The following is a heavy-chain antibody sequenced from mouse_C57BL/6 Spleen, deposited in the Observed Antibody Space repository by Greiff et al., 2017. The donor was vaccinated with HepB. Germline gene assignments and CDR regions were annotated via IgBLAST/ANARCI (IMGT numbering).Heavy chain of an antibody. D-gene: IGHD1-1*01. J-gene: IGHJ3*01. CDR2: IWTGGGT. V-gene: IGHV2-9-1*01. CDR3: ASHYYGSSYVAY. Sequence: VKLQESGPGLVAPSQSLSITCTVSGFSLTSYAISWVRQPPGKGLEWLGVIWTGGGTNYNSALKSRLSISKDNSKSQVFLKMNSLQTDDTARYYCASHYYGSSYVAYWGQGTLVTVSA. CDR1: GFSLTSYA.